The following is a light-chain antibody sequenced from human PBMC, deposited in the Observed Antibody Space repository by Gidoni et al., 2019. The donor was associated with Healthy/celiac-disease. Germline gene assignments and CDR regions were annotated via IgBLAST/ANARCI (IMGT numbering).Light chain of an antibody. Sequence: SSALPHPPSLSVSPGQTASITCAGDKLGDNYACWYQQKPGQSPVLVIYQDSKRPPGIPERFSGSNSGNTATLTISGTQAMDEADYYGQAWDSSNVVFGGGTKLTVL. CDR2: QDS. J-gene: IGLJ2*01. CDR3: QAWDSSNVV. V-gene: IGLV3-1*01. CDR1: KLGDNY.